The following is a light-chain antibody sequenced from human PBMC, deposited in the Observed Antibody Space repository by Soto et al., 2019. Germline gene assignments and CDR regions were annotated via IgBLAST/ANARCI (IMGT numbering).Light chain of an antibody. V-gene: IGLV2-23*02. CDR2: EVS. J-gene: IGLJ3*02. Sequence: SVLTQPASVSGSPGQSITISCTGTSSDVGSYNLVSWYQQHPGKAPKLMIYEVSKRPSGVSNRFSGSKSGNTASLTISGLQAEDEADYYCCSYAGSRRVFGGGTQLTVL. CDR1: SSDVGSYNL. CDR3: CSYAGSRRV.